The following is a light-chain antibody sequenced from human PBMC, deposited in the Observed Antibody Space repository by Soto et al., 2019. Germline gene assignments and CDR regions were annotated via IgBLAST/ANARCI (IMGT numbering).Light chain of an antibody. J-gene: IGLJ2*01. CDR1: NSDVGGFRY. CDR2: EVS. CDR3: SSYTTSGTLI. V-gene: IGLV2-14*01. Sequence: QSVLAQPASVSGSPGQSITISCTGTNSDVGGFRYVSWHQQHPGKAPKLMIYEVSNRPSGVSNRFSGSKSGNTASLTISGLQAEDEADYYCSSYTTSGTLIFGGGTKVTVL.